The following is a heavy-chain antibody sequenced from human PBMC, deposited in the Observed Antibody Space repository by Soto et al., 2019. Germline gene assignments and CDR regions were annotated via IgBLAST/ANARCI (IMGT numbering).Heavy chain of an antibody. CDR2: IDWDGDK. CDR3: ARIHTTSCYQDS. CDR1: GDSLTTRGMC. Sequence: SGPTLVNPTQILTLTCTLSGDSLTTRGMCVSWIRQPPGKALEWLARIDWDGDKWYSTSLKARLTISKDTSKNQVVLTMTNMDPVDTATYYCARIHTTSCYQDSWGQGTLVTVSS. V-gene: IGHV2-70*11. D-gene: IGHD2-2*01. J-gene: IGHJ4*02.